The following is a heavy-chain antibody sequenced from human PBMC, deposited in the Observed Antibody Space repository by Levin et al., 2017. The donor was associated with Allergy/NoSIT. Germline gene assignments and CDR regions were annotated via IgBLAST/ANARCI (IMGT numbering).Heavy chain of an antibody. CDR3: VKGAKFSSGSNYFYYYMDV. V-gene: IGHV3-30*18. Sequence: GGSLRLSCVASGFIFSNYAMHWVRQAPGKGLEWVARISFDGNDKYYVQSVKGRFTISRDNSKNTTYLQMSGLNTEDTAVYYCVKGAKFSSGSNYFYYYMDVWGNATTVRVS. CDR1: GFIFSNYA. J-gene: IGHJ6*03. CDR2: ISFDGNDK. D-gene: IGHD6-19*01.